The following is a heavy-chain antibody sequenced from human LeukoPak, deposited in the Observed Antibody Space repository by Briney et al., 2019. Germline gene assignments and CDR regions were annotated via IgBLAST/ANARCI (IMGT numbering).Heavy chain of an antibody. CDR1: GFTFSSYG. D-gene: IGHD2-2*01. Sequence: GGSLRLSCAASGFTFSSYGMHWVRQAPGKGLEWVAVIWYDGSNKYYADSVKGRFTISRDNSKNTLYLQMNSLRAEDTAVYYCASLVVVPAANDAFDIWGQGTMVTVSS. J-gene: IGHJ3*02. CDR3: ASLVVVPAANDAFDI. V-gene: IGHV3-33*01. CDR2: IWYDGSNK.